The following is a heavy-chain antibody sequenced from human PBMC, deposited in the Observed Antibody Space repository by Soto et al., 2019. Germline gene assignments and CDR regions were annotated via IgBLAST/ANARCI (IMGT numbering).Heavy chain of an antibody. Sequence: SGPTLVNPTQTLTLTCTFSGFSLSTSGVGVGWIRQPPGKALEWLALIYWDDDKRYSPSLKSRLTITKDTSKNQVVLTMTNMDPVDTATYYCAHRCRSTSCPHQYMDVWGKGTTVTVSS. CDR2: IYWDDDK. V-gene: IGHV2-5*02. D-gene: IGHD2-2*01. J-gene: IGHJ6*03. CDR1: GFSLSTSGVG. CDR3: AHRCRSTSCPHQYMDV.